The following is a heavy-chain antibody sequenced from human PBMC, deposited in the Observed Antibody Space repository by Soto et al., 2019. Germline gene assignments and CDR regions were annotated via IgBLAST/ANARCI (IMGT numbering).Heavy chain of an antibody. V-gene: IGHV3-11*01. D-gene: IGHD2-8*02. CDR3: AKATATGGGAFDI. CDR1: GFTFGDYE. J-gene: IGHJ3*02. Sequence: GGSLRLSCAASGFTFGDYEMSWICQAAGKGPEWVSFLSRSGNTIYYVDSVKGRFTISRDSSQNTVYLQMNSLTAGDTALYYCAKATATGGGAFDICGQGTMVTVSS. CDR2: LSRSGNTI.